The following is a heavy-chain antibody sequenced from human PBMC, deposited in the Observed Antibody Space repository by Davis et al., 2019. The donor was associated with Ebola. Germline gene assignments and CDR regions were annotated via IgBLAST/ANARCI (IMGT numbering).Heavy chain of an antibody. Sequence: PSETLSLTCAVYGGSFSGYYWSWIRQPPGKGLEVIGEINHSGSTNYNPSLKSQVPISVDTSKNQFSLKLSSWTAADTAVYYCARGLGYCSGGSCYAFDYWGQGTLVTVSS. CDR1: GGSFSGYY. J-gene: IGHJ4*02. CDR2: INHSGST. D-gene: IGHD2-15*01. CDR3: ARGLGYCSGGSCYAFDY. V-gene: IGHV4-34*01.